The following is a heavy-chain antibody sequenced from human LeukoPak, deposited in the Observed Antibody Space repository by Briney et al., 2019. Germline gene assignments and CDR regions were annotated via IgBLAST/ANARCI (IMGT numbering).Heavy chain of an antibody. CDR3: ARDRELYYGGKVSYYYGMDV. J-gene: IGHJ6*02. CDR1: GFTFSSYS. CDR2: ISSSSSYI. V-gene: IGHV3-21*01. D-gene: IGHD4-23*01. Sequence: GGSLRLSCAASGFTFSSYSMNWVRQAPGKGLEWVSSISSSSSYIYYADSVKGRFTISRDSAKNSLYLQMNSLRAEDTAVYYCARDRELYYGGKVSYYYGMDVWGQGTTVTVSS.